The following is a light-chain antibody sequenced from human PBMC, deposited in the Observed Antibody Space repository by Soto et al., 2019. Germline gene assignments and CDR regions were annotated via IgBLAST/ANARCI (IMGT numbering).Light chain of an antibody. J-gene: IGKJ1*01. Sequence: IQLTQSPSSLSASVGDRVTITCRASQGISSYLAWYQQKPGKAPKLLIYAASTLQSGVPSRFSGSGSGTDFTLTISSLQPEDFATYYCQQSFSIFPWTFGQGTKVEI. CDR2: AAS. CDR1: QGISSY. V-gene: IGKV1-9*01. CDR3: QQSFSIFPWT.